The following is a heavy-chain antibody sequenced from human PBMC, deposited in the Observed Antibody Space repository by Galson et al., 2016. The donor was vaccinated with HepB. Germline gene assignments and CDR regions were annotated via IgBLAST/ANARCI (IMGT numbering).Heavy chain of an antibody. CDR2: IGSVGDT. CDR3: ARGAVGATTWFDY. J-gene: IGHJ4*02. V-gene: IGHV3-13*01. Sequence: SLRLSCAASGFTFSNYDMHWVRQATGEGLEWVSTIGSVGDTYYIASVKGRFTFSRENAKNSLYLRMNSLRAGDTAVYYCARGAVGATTWFDYWGQGTLVTVSS. D-gene: IGHD1-26*01. CDR1: GFTFSNYD.